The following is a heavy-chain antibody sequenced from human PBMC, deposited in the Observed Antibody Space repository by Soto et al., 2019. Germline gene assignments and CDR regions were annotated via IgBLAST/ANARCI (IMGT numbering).Heavy chain of an antibody. CDR3: ASSIARVPYSSSSRKYYFDY. Sequence: PSETLSLTCTVSGGSISSYYWSWILQPPWKGLEWIGYIYYSGSTNYNPSLKSRVTISVDTSKNQFSLKLSSVTAADTAVYYCASSIARVPYSSSSRKYYFDYWGQGTLVTVSS. D-gene: IGHD6-6*01. V-gene: IGHV4-59*01. CDR2: IYYSGST. CDR1: GGSISSYY. J-gene: IGHJ4*02.